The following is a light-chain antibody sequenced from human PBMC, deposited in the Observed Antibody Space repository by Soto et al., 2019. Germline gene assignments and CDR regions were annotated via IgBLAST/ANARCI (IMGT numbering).Light chain of an antibody. CDR1: SNDVGAFNY. J-gene: IGLJ3*02. Sequence: QSALTQPASVSGSPGQSITISCTGTSNDVGAFNYVSWYQQHPDKAPKVIIYEVINRPSGVSNRFSRSKSANTASLTISGLQAEDEADYYCNAYTTTSARVFGGGTKVTVL. CDR3: NAYTTTSARV. CDR2: EVI. V-gene: IGLV2-14*01.